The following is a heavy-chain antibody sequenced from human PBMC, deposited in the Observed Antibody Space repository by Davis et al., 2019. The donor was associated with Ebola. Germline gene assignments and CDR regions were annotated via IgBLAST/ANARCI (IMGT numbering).Heavy chain of an antibody. V-gene: IGHV3-23*01. D-gene: IGHD7-27*01. CDR2: ISGGGYTT. Sequence: GGSLRLSCAASGFTFSSYGMNWVRQPPGKGLEWVSGISGGGYTTDYADSVKGRFTISRDNSKTTLYLHMSSLRAEDTAIYYCAKEKVTGSSYYLDYWGQGTLVTVSS. J-gene: IGHJ4*02. CDR3: AKEKVTGSSYYLDY. CDR1: GFTFSSYG.